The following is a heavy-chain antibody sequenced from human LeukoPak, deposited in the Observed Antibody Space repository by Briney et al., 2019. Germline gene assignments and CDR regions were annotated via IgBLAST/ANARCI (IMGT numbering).Heavy chain of an antibody. D-gene: IGHD6-13*01. J-gene: IGHJ6*03. Sequence: PGGSLRLSCAASGFTFSSYSMNWVRQAPGKGLEWVSSISSSSSYIYYADSVKGRFTISRDNAKNSLYLQMNSLRAEDTAVYYCARDRVGQQQPGSHYYYMDVWGKGTTVTISS. V-gene: IGHV3-21*01. CDR3: ARDRVGQQQPGSHYYYMDV. CDR1: GFTFSSYS. CDR2: ISSSSSYI.